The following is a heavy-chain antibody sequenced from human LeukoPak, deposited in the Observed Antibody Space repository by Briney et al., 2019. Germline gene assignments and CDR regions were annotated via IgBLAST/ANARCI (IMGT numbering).Heavy chain of an antibody. Sequence: PGGSLRLSCAASGFTFSSYGMHWVRQAPGKGLEWVAVISYDGSNKYYADSVKGRFTISRDNSKNTLYLQMNSLRAEDTAVYYCAKDAHYDFWSGYYVGYWGQGTLVTVSS. CDR1: GFTFSSYG. CDR2: ISYDGSNK. J-gene: IGHJ4*02. V-gene: IGHV3-30*18. D-gene: IGHD3-3*01. CDR3: AKDAHYDFWSGYYVGY.